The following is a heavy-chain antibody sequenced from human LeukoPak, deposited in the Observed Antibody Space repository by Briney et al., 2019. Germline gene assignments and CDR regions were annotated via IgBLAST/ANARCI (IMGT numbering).Heavy chain of an antibody. Sequence: ASVKASCKASGYTFTSYDINWVRQATGQGLEWMGWINAGNGNTKYSQEFQGRVTITRDTSASTAYMELSSLRSEDMAVYYCARGKPAALPFDYWGQGTLVAVSS. V-gene: IGHV1-3*03. CDR2: INAGNGNT. D-gene: IGHD2-2*02. CDR1: GYTFTSYD. J-gene: IGHJ4*02. CDR3: ARGKPAALPFDY.